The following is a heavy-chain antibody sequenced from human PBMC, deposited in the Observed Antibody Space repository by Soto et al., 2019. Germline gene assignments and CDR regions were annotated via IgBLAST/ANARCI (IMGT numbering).Heavy chain of an antibody. J-gene: IGHJ4*02. Sequence: GSGPTLVNPTQTLTLTRTFSGFSLSTSGVGVGWIRQPPGKALEWLALIYWDDDKRYSPSLKSSLTITKDTSKNQVVLTMTNMDPVGTATYYCARTYYYDSSGYYNYWGQGTLVTVSS. CDR1: GFSLSTSGVG. D-gene: IGHD3-22*01. CDR2: IYWDDDK. V-gene: IGHV2-5*02. CDR3: ARTYYYDSSGYYNY.